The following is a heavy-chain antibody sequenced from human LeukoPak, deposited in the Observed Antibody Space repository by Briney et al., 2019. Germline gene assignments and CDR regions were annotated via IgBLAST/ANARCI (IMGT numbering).Heavy chain of an antibody. CDR3: ARGGRGRYYYDSSGYSNSDY. D-gene: IGHD3-22*01. J-gene: IGHJ4*02. CDR1: GYTLTELS. CDR2: FDPEDGET. Sequence: ASVKVSCKVSGYTLTELSMHWVRQAPGKGLEWMGGFDPEDGETIYAQKLQGRVTMTTDTSTSTAYMELRSLRSDDTAVYYCARGGRGRYYYDSSGYSNSDYWGQGTLVTVSS. V-gene: IGHV1-24*01.